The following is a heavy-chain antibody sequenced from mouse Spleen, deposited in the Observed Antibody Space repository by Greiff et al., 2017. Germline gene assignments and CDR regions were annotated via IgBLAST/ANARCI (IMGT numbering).Heavy chain of an antibody. CDR1: GYTFTSYT. CDR3: ARPYDYGPFDV. Sequence: ESGAELARPGASVKMSCKASGYTFTSYTMHWVKQRPGQGLEWIGYINPSSGYTKYNQKFKDKATLTADKSSSTAYMQLSSLTSEDSAVYYCARPYDYGPFDVWGAGTTVTVSS. V-gene: IGHV1-4*01. J-gene: IGHJ1*01. D-gene: IGHD2-4*01. CDR2: INPSSGYT.